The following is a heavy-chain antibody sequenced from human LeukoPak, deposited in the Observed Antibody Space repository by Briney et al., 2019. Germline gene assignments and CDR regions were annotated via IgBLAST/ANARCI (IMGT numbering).Heavy chain of an antibody. CDR2: IIPIFGTA. CDR1: GGTFSSYA. CDR3: ARLGNDYVWGSYRAP. D-gene: IGHD3-16*02. Sequence: SVKVSCKASGGTFSSYAISWVRQAPGQGLEWMRGIIPIFGTANYAQKFQGRVTITTDESTSTAYMELSSLRSEDTAVYYCARLGNDYVWGSYRAPWGQGTLVTVSS. J-gene: IGHJ5*02. V-gene: IGHV1-69*05.